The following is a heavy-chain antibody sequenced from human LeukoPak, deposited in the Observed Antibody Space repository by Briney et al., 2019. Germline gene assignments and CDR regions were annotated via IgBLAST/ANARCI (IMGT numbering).Heavy chain of an antibody. Sequence: ASVKVSCKASGYTFTSYGISWVRQAPGQGLEWMGWISAYNGNTSYAQKFQGRVTMTRDTFTSTVYMELSSLRSEDAAVYYCATSIVVVPAAKIAAFDIWGQGTMVTVSS. J-gene: IGHJ3*02. V-gene: IGHV1-18*01. CDR1: GYTFTSYG. CDR2: ISAYNGNT. D-gene: IGHD2-2*01. CDR3: ATSIVVVPAAKIAAFDI.